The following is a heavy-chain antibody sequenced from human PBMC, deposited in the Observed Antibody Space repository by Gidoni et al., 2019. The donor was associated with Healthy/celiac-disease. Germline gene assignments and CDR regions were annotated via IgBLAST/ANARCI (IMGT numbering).Heavy chain of an antibody. Sequence: EVQLVESGGGLVQPGGSLRLSCAASGFPFSTYSMNWVRQAPGKGLECVSYSSSSSSTIYYADSVKGRFTISRDNAKNSLYLQMNSLRDEDTAVYYCARDRDGGNSYYYYYGMDVWGQGTTVTVSS. D-gene: IGHD2-15*01. J-gene: IGHJ6*02. CDR3: ARDRDGGNSYYYYYGMDV. CDR1: GFPFSTYS. CDR2: SSSSSSTI. V-gene: IGHV3-48*02.